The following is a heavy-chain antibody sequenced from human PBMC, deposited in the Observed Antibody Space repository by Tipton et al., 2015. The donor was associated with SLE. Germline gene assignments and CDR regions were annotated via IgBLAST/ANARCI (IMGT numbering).Heavy chain of an antibody. V-gene: IGHV4-61*02. D-gene: IGHD3-9*01. CDR3: ARLTAITIFNNWFDP. CDR1: GGSISSGTYY. Sequence: TLSLTCTVSGGSISSGTYYWTWIRQPAGKGLEWIGRIYTSGSTNYNPSPKSRVTISVDTSKNQFSLKLSSVTAADTAVYYCARLTAITIFNNWFDPWGQGTLVTVSS. J-gene: IGHJ5*02. CDR2: IYTSGST.